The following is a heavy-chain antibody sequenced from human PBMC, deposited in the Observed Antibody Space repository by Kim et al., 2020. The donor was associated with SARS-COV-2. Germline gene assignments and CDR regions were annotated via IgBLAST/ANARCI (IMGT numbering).Heavy chain of an antibody. J-gene: IGHJ5*02. D-gene: IGHD3-10*01. Sequence: ASVKVSCKASGYSFTNFGLKWVRQAPGQSLEWMGWINTDTGTPTYGQGFTGRFVFSLDTSVSTAYLQITNLKSEDTAAYYCARVASSAIISRNWFDPWGQ. V-gene: IGHV7-4-1*02. CDR2: INTDTGTP. CDR3: ARVASSAIISRNWFDP. CDR1: GYSFTNFG.